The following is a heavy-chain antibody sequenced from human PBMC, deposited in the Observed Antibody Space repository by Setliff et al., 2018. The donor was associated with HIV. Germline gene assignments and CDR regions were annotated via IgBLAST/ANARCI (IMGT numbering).Heavy chain of an antibody. V-gene: IGHV4-39*07. J-gene: IGHJ6*03. D-gene: IGHD2-2*01. Sequence: PSETLSLTCTVSGGSISSGNYYWGWIRQPPGKGLEWIGSIYYSGSTYYNPSLKSRVTISVDTSKNQFSLKLSSVTAADTAVYYCARSGYIGYCSSTSCYGYYYMDVWGKGTTVTVSS. CDR3: ARSGYIGYCSSTSCYGYYYMDV. CDR2: IYYSGST. CDR1: GGSISSGNYY.